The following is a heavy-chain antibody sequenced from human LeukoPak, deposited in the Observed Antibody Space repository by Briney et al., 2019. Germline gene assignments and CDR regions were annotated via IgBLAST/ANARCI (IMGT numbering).Heavy chain of an antibody. CDR3: ASFLWVRGYSGYDPIWDY. J-gene: IGHJ4*02. CDR2: IIPIFGTA. D-gene: IGHD5-12*01. CDR1: GGTFSSYA. V-gene: IGHV1-69*13. Sequence: PGASVKVSCKASGGTFSSYAISWVRQAPGQGLEWMGGIIPIFGTANYAQKFQGRVTITADESTSTACMELSSLRSEDTAVYYCASFLWVRGYSGYDPIWDYWGQGTLVTVSS.